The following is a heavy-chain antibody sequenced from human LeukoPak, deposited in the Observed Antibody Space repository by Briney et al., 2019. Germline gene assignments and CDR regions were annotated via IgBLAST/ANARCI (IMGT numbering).Heavy chain of an antibody. CDR2: IYYSGST. D-gene: IGHD6-13*01. V-gene: IGHV4-59*08. J-gene: IGHJ4*02. CDR1: GGSISSYY. CDR3: AKVNGYSRIYYFDY. Sequence: PSETLSLTCTVSGGSISSYYWSWIRQPPGKGLEWIGYIYYSGSTNYNPSLKSRVTISVDTSKNQFSLKLSSVTAADTAVYYCAKVNGYSRIYYFDYWGQGTLVTVSS.